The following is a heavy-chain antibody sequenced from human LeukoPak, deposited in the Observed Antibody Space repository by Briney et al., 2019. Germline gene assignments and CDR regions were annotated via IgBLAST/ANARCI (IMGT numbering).Heavy chain of an antibody. CDR3: ARDHYCSGGSCPRACGMDV. CDR1: GGTFSSYA. J-gene: IGHJ6*02. D-gene: IGHD2-15*01. Sequence: ASVKVSCKASGGTFSSYAISWVRQAPGQGLEWMGGIIPIFGTANYAQKFQGRVTITADESTSTAYMELRSLRSDDTAVYYCARDHYCSGGSCPRACGMDVWGQGTTVTVSS. V-gene: IGHV1-69*01. CDR2: IIPIFGTA.